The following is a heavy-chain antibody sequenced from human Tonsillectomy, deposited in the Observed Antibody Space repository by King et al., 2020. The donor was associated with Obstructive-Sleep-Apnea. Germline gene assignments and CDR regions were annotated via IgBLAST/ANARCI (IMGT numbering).Heavy chain of an antibody. D-gene: IGHD2-2*01. V-gene: IGHV3-9*03. CDR1: GFTFDDYA. CDR2: ISWNSGSI. CDR3: AKDFAGQLLSIRRFDP. Sequence: VQLVESGGGLVQPGGSLRLSCAASGFTFDDYAMHWVRQAPGKGLEWVSGISWNSGSIGYADSVKGRFTISRDNARNSLYLEMNSLRTEDMALYYCAKDFAGQLLSIRRFDPWGQGTLVTVSS. J-gene: IGHJ5*02.